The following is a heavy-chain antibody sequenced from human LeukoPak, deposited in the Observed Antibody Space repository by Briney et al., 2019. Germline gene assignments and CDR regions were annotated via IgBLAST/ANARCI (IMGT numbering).Heavy chain of an antibody. V-gene: IGHV3-7*01. CDR2: IKQDGSGK. CDR1: GFTFSSYW. D-gene: IGHD2-2*01. Sequence: GGSLRLSCAASGFTFSSYWMSWVRQAPGKGLEWVANIKQDGSGKYYVDSVKGRFTISRDNAKNSLYLQMNSLRAEDTAVYYCARDQYCSSTSCYGRYFDYWGQGTLVTVSS. J-gene: IGHJ4*02. CDR3: ARDQYCSSTSCYGRYFDY.